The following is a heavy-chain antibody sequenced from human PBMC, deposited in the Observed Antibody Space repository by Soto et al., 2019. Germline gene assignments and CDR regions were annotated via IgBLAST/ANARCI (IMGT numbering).Heavy chain of an antibody. V-gene: IGHV1-46*01. Sequence: ASVKVSCKASGYTFTSYYMHWVRQAPGQGLEWMGIINPSGGSTSYAQKFQGRVTMTRDTSTSTVYMELSSLRSEATAVYYCARDRGYSAYDPPPGVGGRGVWEKGTTGTVCS. CDR3: ARDRGYSAYDPPPGVGGRGV. D-gene: IGHD5-12*01. J-gene: IGHJ6*01. CDR2: INPSGGST. CDR1: GYTFTSYY.